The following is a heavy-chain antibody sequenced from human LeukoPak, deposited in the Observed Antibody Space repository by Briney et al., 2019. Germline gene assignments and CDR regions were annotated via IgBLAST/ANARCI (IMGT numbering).Heavy chain of an antibody. Sequence: PSETLSLTCAVYGGSFSGYFWSWIRQPPGKGLEWIGEINPSGSTNFNPSLKSRVTISVNTSKNQFSLKLSSVTAADTAVYYCARVSGYCSDGVCRFDYWGQGTLVTVSS. D-gene: IGHD2-8*01. V-gene: IGHV4-34*01. CDR3: ARVSGYCSDGVCRFDY. CDR2: INPSGST. CDR1: GGSFSGYF. J-gene: IGHJ4*02.